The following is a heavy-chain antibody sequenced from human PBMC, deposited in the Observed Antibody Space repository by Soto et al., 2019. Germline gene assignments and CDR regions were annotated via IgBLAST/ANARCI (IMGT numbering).Heavy chain of an antibody. CDR1: GFTFNSYG. CDR2: ISDDSTKT. J-gene: IGHJ6*02. V-gene: IGHV3-30*03. D-gene: IGHD4-17*01. CDR3: ARTRSAWSDFHYGSLDV. Sequence: QVQLVESGGGVVQPGRSLSLSCVASGFTFNSYGMHWVRQGPGNGLEWVAFISDDSTKTYYADSLKGRFTISRDNFNSALYVEMNSLTGEDTAVYYCARTRSAWSDFHYGSLDVWGQGTTVTVSS.